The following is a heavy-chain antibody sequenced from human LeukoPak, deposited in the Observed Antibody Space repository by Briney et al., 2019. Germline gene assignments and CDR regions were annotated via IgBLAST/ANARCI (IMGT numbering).Heavy chain of an antibody. CDR1: GFTFSSYA. Sequence: GGSLRLSCAASGFTFSSYAMSWVRQAPGKGLEWVSAISGSGGSTYYADSVKGRFTISRDNSKNTLYLQMNSLRAEDTAVYYCAKDLSKLLWFGELLVYWGQGTLVTVSP. CDR3: AKDLSKLLWFGELLVY. CDR2: ISGSGGST. J-gene: IGHJ4*02. D-gene: IGHD3-10*01. V-gene: IGHV3-23*01.